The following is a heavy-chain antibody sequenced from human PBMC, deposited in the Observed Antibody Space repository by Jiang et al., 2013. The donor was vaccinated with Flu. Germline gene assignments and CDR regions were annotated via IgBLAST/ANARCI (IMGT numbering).Heavy chain of an antibody. CDR1: GYSFTTYW. CDR3: ARRRSSSSWGALDI. Sequence: GAEVKKPGESLKISCEGSGYSFTTYWIAWVRQMPGKGLEWLGIIYPGDSATTYSPSFQGLVTFSADKSITTAYLQWSSLKASDTAMYYCARRRSSSSWGALDIWGQGTMVTVSS. J-gene: IGHJ3*02. D-gene: IGHD6-6*01. CDR2: IYPGDSAT. V-gene: IGHV5-51*01.